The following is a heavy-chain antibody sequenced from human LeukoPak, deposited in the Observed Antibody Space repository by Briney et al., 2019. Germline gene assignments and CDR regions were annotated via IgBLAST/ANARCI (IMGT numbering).Heavy chain of an antibody. V-gene: IGHV1-18*01. J-gene: IGHJ4*02. CDR3: ARDRERSGSQNY. CDR2: ISTNNGNT. Sequence: ASVKVSCKASGYTFTNYGIGWVRQAPGQGLEWMAWISTNNGNTNYAQKFQGRVTLTTDTSTTTTYMELRTLRSVDTAVYYCARDRERSGSQNYWGQGTLVTVSS. CDR1: GYTFTNYG. D-gene: IGHD1-26*01.